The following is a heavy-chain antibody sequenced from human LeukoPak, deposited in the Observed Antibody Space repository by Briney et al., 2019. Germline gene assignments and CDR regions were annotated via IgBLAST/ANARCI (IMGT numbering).Heavy chain of an antibody. D-gene: IGHD1-1*01. Sequence: GGSLRLSCAASGFTFSSYGMHWVRQAPGKGLEWVAFIRYDGSNKYYADSVKGRFTISRDNSKNTLYLQMNSLRAEDTAVYYCAKSRSGSANWALQIFDNWGQGTLVTVSS. CDR3: AKSRSGSANWALQIFDN. V-gene: IGHV3-30*02. CDR1: GFTFSSYG. CDR2: IRYDGSNK. J-gene: IGHJ4*02.